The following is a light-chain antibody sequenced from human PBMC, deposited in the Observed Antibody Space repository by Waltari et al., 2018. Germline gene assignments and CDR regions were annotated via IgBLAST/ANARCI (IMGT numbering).Light chain of an antibody. V-gene: IGKV3-11*01. CDR1: QTVDTY. J-gene: IGKJ2*01. CDR3: QQRNTWPPYT. CDR2: NSS. Sequence: DIVLTQSPVTLSLSPGERPTLFRGASQTVDTYLAWYQQKPGQAPRLLIYNSSHRASGVPARFSGGGSGTDFTLTISSVEPEDIAIYYCQQRNTWPPYTFGQGTKLELK.